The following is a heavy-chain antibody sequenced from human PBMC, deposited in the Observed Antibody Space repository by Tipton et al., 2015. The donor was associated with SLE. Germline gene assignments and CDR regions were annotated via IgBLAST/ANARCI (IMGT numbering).Heavy chain of an antibody. CDR2: IYYSGST. CDR3: ARCGSSLTWDYYYMDV. V-gene: IGHV4-39*01. Sequence: TLSLTCTVSGGSINSNSYYWGWIRQSPGKGMEWIGSIYYSGSTYYTPSLKSRVTTSVDTSKNQFSLSLYSVTVADTAVYYCARCGSSLTWDYYYMDVWGKGTTVTISS. CDR1: GGSINSNSYY. D-gene: IGHD6-6*01. J-gene: IGHJ6*03.